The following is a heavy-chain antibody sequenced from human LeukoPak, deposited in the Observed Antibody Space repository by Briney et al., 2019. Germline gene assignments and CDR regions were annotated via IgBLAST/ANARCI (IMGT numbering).Heavy chain of an antibody. CDR1: GGSFSGYY. D-gene: IGHD6-19*01. CDR2: INHSGST. V-gene: IGHV4-34*01. CDR3: ARGYRGTVAGLDY. J-gene: IGHJ4*02. Sequence: SETLSLTCAVYGGSFSGYYWSWIRQPPGKGLEWIGEINHSGSTNYNPSLKNRVTISVDTSKNQFSLKLSSVTAADTAVYYCARGYRGTVAGLDYWGQGTLVTVSS.